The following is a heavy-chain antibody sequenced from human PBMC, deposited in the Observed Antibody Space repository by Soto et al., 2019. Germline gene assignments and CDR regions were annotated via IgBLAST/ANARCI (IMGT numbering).Heavy chain of an antibody. V-gene: IGHV5-10-1*01. Sequence: GESLKISCKGSGYSFAGYWITWVRQKPGKGLEWMGRIDPSDSQTYYSPSFRGHVTISVTKSITTVFLQWSSLRASDTAMYYCARQIYDSDAGPNFQYYFDSWGHGTPVTVSS. CDR3: ARQIYDSDAGPNFQYYFDS. D-gene: IGHD5-12*01. J-gene: IGHJ4*01. CDR2: IDPSDSQT. CDR1: GYSFAGYW.